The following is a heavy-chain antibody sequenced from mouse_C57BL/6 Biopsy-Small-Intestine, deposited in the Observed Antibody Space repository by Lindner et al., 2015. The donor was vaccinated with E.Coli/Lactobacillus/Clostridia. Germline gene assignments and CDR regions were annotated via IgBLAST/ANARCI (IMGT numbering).Heavy chain of an antibody. CDR1: GYSFTDYN. J-gene: IGHJ2*01. CDR3: ARGGDN. Sequence: VQLQESGAELVKPGASVKISCKASGYSFTDYNMNWVKQCHGKSLEWIGNIDPYSGYTTYNRKFKGKATLTVDKSSSTAYMQINSLTSEDSGVYYCARGGDNWGQGTTLTVSS. V-gene: IGHV1-39*01. CDR2: IDPYSGYT.